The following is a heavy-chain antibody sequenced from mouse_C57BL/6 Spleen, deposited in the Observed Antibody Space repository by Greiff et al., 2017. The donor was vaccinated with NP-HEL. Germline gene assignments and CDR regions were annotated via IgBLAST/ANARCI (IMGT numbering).Heavy chain of an antibody. V-gene: IGHV1-69*01. CDR3: AVTTVVAPY. CDR2: IDPSDSYT. J-gene: IGHJ2*01. Sequence: QVQLQQPGAELVMPGASVKLSCKASGYTFTSYWMHWVKQRPGQGLEWIGEIDPSDSYTNYNQKFKGKSTLTVDKSSSTAYMQLRSLTSEDSAVYYCAVTTVVAPYWGQGTTLTVSS. CDR1: GYTFTSYW. D-gene: IGHD1-1*01.